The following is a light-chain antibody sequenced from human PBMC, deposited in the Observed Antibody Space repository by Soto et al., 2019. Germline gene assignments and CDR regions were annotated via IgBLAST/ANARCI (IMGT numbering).Light chain of an antibody. Sequence: EIMLTQSPGTLSLSPGERATLSCRASQSVSSSFLAWYQQKPGQAPRLLIYGASIRATGIPDRFSGRGSGTDFTLTISRLEPEDFAMDLCQHYGTSLWTFGEGTKVEIK. V-gene: IGKV3-20*01. J-gene: IGKJ1*01. CDR1: QSVSSSF. CDR2: GAS. CDR3: QHYGTSLWT.